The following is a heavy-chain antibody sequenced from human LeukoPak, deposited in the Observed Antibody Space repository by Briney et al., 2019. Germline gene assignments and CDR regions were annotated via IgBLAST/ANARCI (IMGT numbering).Heavy chain of an antibody. CDR3: ARGVYNLALVFDY. CDR2: IYYSGST. D-gene: IGHD5-24*01. V-gene: IGHV4-59*01. Sequence: SETLSLTCTVSGGSISSYYWSWLRQPPGKGLEWIGYIYYSGSTNYNPSLKSRVTISVDTSKNQFSLKLSSVTAADTAVYYCARGVYNLALVFDYWGQGSLVTVSS. J-gene: IGHJ4*02. CDR1: GGSISSYY.